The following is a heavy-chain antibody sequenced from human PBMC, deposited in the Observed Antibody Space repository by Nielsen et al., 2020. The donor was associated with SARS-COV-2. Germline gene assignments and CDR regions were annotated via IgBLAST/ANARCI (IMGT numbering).Heavy chain of an antibody. CDR2: IGVSGGGT. CDR3: TRRVAGGTMDV. V-gene: IGHV3-23*01. CDR1: GFTFSNFA. Sequence: GGSLRLSCAASGFTFSNFAMNWVRQAPGKGLEWVSTIGVSGGGTYYADSLKGRFTISRDNSKNTLYLQMNSLEADDTAIYYCTRRVAGGTMDVWGQGTTVTVSS. J-gene: IGHJ6*02. D-gene: IGHD6-19*01.